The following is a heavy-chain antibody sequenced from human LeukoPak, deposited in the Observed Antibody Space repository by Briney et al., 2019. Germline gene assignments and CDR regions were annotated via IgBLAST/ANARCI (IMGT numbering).Heavy chain of an antibody. CDR3: AKDPGYSSGWYDPYFDY. V-gene: IGHV3-21*01. J-gene: IGHJ4*02. D-gene: IGHD6-19*01. CDR1: GFTFSSYS. Sequence: GGSLRLSCAASGFTFSSYSMNWVRQAPGKGLEWVSSISSSSSYIYYADSVKGRFTISRDNAKNSLYLQMNSLRAEDTAVYYCAKDPGYSSGWYDPYFDYWGQGTLVTVSS. CDR2: ISSSSSYI.